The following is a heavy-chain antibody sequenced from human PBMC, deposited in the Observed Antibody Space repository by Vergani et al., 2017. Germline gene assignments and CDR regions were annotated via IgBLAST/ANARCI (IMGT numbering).Heavy chain of an antibody. CDR2: ISYDGSNK. D-gene: IGHD2-2*02. V-gene: IGHV3-30-3*01. Sequence: QVQLVESGGGVVQPGRSLRLSCAASGFTFSSYAMHWVRQAPGKGLEWVAVISYDGSNKYYADSVKGRFTISRDNSKNTLYLQMNSLRAEDTAVYYCAKDLYPGYAYYYYYMDVWGKGTTVTVSS. CDR1: GFTFSSYA. CDR3: AKDLYPGYAYYYYYMDV. J-gene: IGHJ6*03.